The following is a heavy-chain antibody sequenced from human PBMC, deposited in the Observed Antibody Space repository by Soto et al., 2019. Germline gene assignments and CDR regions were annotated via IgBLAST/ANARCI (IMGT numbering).Heavy chain of an antibody. J-gene: IGHJ6*02. Sequence: GASVKVSCKASGYTFTGYYMHWVRQAPGQGLEWMGWINPNSGGTNYAQKFQGWVTMTRDTSTSTAYMELRSLRSDDTAVYYCARDFGSVVTITPGVWGQGTTVTVSS. CDR3: ARDFGSVVTITPGV. D-gene: IGHD5-12*01. CDR2: INPNSGGT. CDR1: GYTFTGYY. V-gene: IGHV1-2*04.